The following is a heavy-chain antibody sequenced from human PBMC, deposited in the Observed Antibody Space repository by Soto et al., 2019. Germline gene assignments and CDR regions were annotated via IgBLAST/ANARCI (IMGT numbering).Heavy chain of an antibody. CDR3: ARDLDSFDY. CDR1: GGSIIRYY. J-gene: IGHJ4*02. Sequence: SEALSLTCTVSGGSIIRYYWSWIRQPPGKGLEWIGYIYYSGSTNYNPSLKSRVTISVDTSKNQFSLKLSSVTAADTAVYYCARDLDSFDYWGQGTLVTVS. CDR2: IYYSGST. V-gene: IGHV4-59*01.